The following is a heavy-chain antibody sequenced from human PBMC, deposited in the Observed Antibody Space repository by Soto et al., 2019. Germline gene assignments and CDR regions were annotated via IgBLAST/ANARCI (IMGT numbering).Heavy chain of an antibody. CDR3: ARDRATIAAAAIFDC. D-gene: IGHD6-13*01. CDR1: GGSTSTSNW. CDR2: VYRTGST. J-gene: IGHJ4*02. Sequence: QVQLQESGPGLVKPSGTLSLTCAVSGGSTSTSNWWSWVRQPPGKGLEWIGEVYRTGSTTYNPSLGSRLTIQVDKSKNQFSLKLTSETAADTAVYYCARDRATIAAAAIFDCWGQGTLVTVSS. V-gene: IGHV4-4*02.